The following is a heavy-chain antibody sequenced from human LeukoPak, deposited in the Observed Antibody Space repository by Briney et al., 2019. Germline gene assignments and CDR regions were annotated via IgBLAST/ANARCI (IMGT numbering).Heavy chain of an antibody. D-gene: IGHD6-13*01. Sequence: GSLRLSCAASGFTFSSYGIHWVRQAPGKGLEWVAVIWYDGSNKYYADSVKGRFTISRDNSKNTLYLQMNSLRAEDTAVYYCARDRASAAAADYYFDYWGQGTLVTVSS. CDR2: IWYDGSNK. CDR3: ARDRASAAAADYYFDY. J-gene: IGHJ4*02. V-gene: IGHV3-33*01. CDR1: GFTFSSYG.